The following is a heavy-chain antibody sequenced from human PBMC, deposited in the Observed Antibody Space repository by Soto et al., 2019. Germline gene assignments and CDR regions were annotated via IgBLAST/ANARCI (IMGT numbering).Heavy chain of an antibody. CDR2: LYNSGNT. J-gene: IGHJ4*02. CDR1: GGSISSYY. CDR3: ARSSSGWTHFDY. V-gene: IGHV4-59*01. D-gene: IGHD6-19*01. Sequence: SETLSLTCTVSGGSISSYYWSWIRQPPGKGLEWIGYLYNSGNTTYNPSLKSRVTISVDTSKSQFSLNLSPVTAADTAVYYCARSSSGWTHFDYWGQGTLVTVSS.